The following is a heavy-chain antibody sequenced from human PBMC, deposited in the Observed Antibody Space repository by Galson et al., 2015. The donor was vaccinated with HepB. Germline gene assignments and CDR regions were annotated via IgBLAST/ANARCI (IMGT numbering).Heavy chain of an antibody. J-gene: IGHJ4*02. CDR1: GYSFTTFG. CDR2: ISNYNGNT. CDR3: AKGREKWRNLDY. Sequence: SVKVSCKASGYSFTTFGFSWVRQAPGQGLEWVGWISNYNGNTDYAQKFQDRVTMTTDTSTTTAYMELRTLTYDDTAMYYCAKGREKWRNLDYWGQGTLVTVSS. D-gene: IGHD5-12*01. V-gene: IGHV1-18*04.